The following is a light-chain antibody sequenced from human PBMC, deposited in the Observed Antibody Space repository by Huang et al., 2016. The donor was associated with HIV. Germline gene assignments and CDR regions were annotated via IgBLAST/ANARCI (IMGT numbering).Light chain of an antibody. J-gene: IGKJ1*01. CDR1: QDIGNF. CDR3: QRYDSAPRA. V-gene: IGKV1-27*01. CDR2: GAS. Sequence: DIQMTQSPSSLSASPGVRVTLSCRANQDIGNFLALYQHQPGGVPRLLIYGASTLQSGVPSRFSGRGSGTDFTLTITSFQPDDVATYYCQRYDSAPRAFGQGTKVEI.